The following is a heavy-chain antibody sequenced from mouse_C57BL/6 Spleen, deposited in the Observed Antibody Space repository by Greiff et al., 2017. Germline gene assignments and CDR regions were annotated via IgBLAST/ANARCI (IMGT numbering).Heavy chain of an antibody. J-gene: IGHJ4*01. CDR3: AGSSYGSSYVNAMDY. V-gene: IGHV1-80*01. CDR1: GYAFSSYW. D-gene: IGHD1-1*01. CDR2: IYPGDGDT. Sequence: VQLQQSGAELVKPGASVKISCKASGYAFSSYWMNWVKQRPGKGLEWIGQIYPGDGDTNYNGKFKGKATLTADKSSSTAYMQLSSLTSEDSAVYFCAGSSYGSSYVNAMDYWGQGTSVTVAS.